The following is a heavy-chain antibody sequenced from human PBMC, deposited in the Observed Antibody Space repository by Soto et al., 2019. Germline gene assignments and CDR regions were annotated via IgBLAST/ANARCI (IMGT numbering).Heavy chain of an antibody. CDR2: ISYAGTIK. D-gene: IGHD3-10*01. CDR1: GFTFTPYG. CDR3: AKDRAWQAGRYFYGMDV. V-gene: IGHV3-30*18. J-gene: IGHJ6*02. Sequence: QVQLVESGGGVVQPGRSLRLSCAASGFTFTPYGMHWVRQVPGQGPEWVAVISYAGTIKHYADSVKGRFTISRDNSNNTLYLEMHSLRTEDTALYYCAKDRAWQAGRYFYGMDVWGQGTTVTVSS.